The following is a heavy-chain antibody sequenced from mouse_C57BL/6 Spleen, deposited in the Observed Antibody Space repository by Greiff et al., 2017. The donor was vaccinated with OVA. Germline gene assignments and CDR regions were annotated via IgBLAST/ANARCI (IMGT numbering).Heavy chain of an antibody. CDR2: INPSSGYT. D-gene: IGHD3-1*01. CDR1: GYTFTSYT. V-gene: IGHV1-4*01. CDR3: ARHLGGDSYYFDY. Sequence: VQLQQSGAELARPGASVKMSCKASGYTFTSYTMHWVKQRPGQGLEWIGYINPSSGYTKYNQKFKDKATLTADKSSSTAYMQLSSLTSEDSAVYYCARHLGGDSYYFDYWGQGTTLTVSS. J-gene: IGHJ2*01.